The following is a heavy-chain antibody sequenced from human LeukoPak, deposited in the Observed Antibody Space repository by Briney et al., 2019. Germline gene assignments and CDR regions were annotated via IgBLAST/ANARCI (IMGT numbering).Heavy chain of an antibody. D-gene: IGHD3-22*01. J-gene: IGHJ5*02. CDR1: GFTVSSNS. Sequence: GGSLRLSCTVSGFTVSSNSMSWVRQAPGKGLEWVAFIRYDGSNKYYADSVKGRFTISRDNSKNTLYLQMNSLRAEDTAVYYCARDLGQYYDTSDNWFDPWGQGTLVTVSS. V-gene: IGHV3-30*02. CDR2: IRYDGSNK. CDR3: ARDLGQYYDTSDNWFDP.